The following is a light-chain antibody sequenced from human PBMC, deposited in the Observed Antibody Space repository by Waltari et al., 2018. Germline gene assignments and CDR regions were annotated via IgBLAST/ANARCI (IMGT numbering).Light chain of an antibody. J-gene: IGLJ2*01. CDR1: SSDVGGYNY. Sequence: QSALTQPASVSGSPGQSITISCTGTSSDVGGYNYVPWYQQHPAKAPKLMSYCVSNRPSGVSIRFPGSKSGNTASLTISGLQAEDEADYYCSSYTSSSTLVVFGGGTKLTVL. CDR2: CVS. CDR3: SSYTSSSTLVV. V-gene: IGLV2-14*03.